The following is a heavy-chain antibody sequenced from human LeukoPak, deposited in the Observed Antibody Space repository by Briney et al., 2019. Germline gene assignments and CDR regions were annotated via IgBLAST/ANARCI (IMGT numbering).Heavy chain of an antibody. D-gene: IGHD3-10*01. Sequence: GASVKVSCKASGYTFTDYYMHWVQQAPGRGLEWMGRVDPEDGGTLYAENFQDRVTMTADTSTDTANMELSSLRSEDTAVYYCAAYYGSGSTPLDWGQGTLVTVSS. CDR3: AAYYGSGSTPLD. J-gene: IGHJ4*02. CDR1: GYTFTDYY. V-gene: IGHV1-69-2*01. CDR2: VDPEDGGT.